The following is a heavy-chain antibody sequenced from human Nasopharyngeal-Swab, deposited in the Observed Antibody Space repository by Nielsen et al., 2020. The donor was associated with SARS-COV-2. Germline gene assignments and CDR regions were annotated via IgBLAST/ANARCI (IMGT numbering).Heavy chain of an antibody. V-gene: IGHV3-43*01. CDR3: AKDLGGYYYYGMDV. CDR2: ISWDGGST. CDR1: GFTFDDYT. J-gene: IGHJ6*02. Sequence: GGSLRLSCAASGFTFDDYTLPWVRQAPGKGLEWVSLISWDGGSTYYADSVKGRFTISRDNSKNSLYLQMNSLRTEDTALYYCAKDLGGYYYYGMDVWGQGTTVTVSS.